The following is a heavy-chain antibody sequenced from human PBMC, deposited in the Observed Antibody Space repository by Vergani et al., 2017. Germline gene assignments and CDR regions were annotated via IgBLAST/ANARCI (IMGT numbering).Heavy chain of an antibody. D-gene: IGHD3-16*01. V-gene: IGHV1-3*01. CDR3: ARDSPRGTPRRGMDV. Sequence: QVQLVQSGAEVKKPGASVKVSCKASGYTFTSYAMHWVRQAPGHRLEWMGWINAGNGNTKYSQKFQGRVTITRDTSASTAYMELSSLRSEDTAVYYCARDSPRGTPRRGMDVWGQGTTVTVSS. J-gene: IGHJ6*02. CDR1: GYTFTSYA. CDR2: INAGNGNT.